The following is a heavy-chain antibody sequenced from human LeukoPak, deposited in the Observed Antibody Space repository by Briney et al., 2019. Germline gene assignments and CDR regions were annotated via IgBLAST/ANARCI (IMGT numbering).Heavy chain of an antibody. J-gene: IGHJ4*02. CDR2: STVDDDDT. V-gene: IGHV1-3*01. CDR3: ARGRSRSGYDCNDY. Sequence: ASVKVSCKASGYIFTSYAMNWVRQAPGQRLEWVGWSTVDDDDTKYSRKFQDRVTITRDASASTAYLELSSLRSEDTAVYYCARGRSRSGYDCNDYWGQGTLVTVST. D-gene: IGHD5-12*01. CDR1: GYIFTSYA.